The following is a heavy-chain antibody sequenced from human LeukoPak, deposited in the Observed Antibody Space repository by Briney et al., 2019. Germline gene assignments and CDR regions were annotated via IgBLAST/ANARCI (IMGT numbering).Heavy chain of an antibody. V-gene: IGHV4-34*01. D-gene: IGHD6-19*01. Sequence: PSETLSLTCAVYGGSFSGYYWSWVRQTPGKGLEWIGEINHSGSTNHNPSLKSRVTISVDTSKNQFSLKLSSVTAADTAVYYCARGGPVAGILYYFDYWGQGTLVTVSS. CDR3: ARGGPVAGILYYFDY. CDR1: GGSFSGYY. CDR2: INHSGST. J-gene: IGHJ4*02.